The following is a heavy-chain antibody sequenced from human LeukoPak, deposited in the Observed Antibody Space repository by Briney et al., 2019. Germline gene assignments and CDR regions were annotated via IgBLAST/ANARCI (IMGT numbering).Heavy chain of an antibody. V-gene: IGHV1-18*01. D-gene: IGHD2-15*01. CDR1: GYTFTSYG. CDR3: ARGAPRGSPYYYYGMDV. CDR2: ISAYNGNT. J-gene: IGHJ6*02. Sequence: GASVKVSCKASGYTFTSYGISWVRQAPGQGLEWMGWISAYNGNTNYAQKLQGRVTMTRNTSISTAYMELSSLRSEDTAVYYCARGAPRGSPYYYYGMDVWGQGTTVTVSS.